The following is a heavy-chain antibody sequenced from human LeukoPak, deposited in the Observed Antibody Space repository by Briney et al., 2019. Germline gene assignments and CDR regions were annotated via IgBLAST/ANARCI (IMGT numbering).Heavy chain of an antibody. CDR1: GFTFSSYW. D-gene: IGHD3-22*01. V-gene: IGHV3-74*01. CDR3: ARGAPDYYDSSGPGALRH. CDR2: INSDGSST. Sequence: GGSLRLSCAASGFTFSSYWMHWVRQAPGKGLVWVSRINSDGSSTSYADSVKGRFTISRDNAKNTLYLQMNSLRAEDTAVYYCARGAPDYYDSSGPGALRHWGQGTLVTVSS. J-gene: IGHJ1*01.